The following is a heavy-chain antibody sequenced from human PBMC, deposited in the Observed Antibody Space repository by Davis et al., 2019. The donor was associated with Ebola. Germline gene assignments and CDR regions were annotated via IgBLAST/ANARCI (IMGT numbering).Heavy chain of an antibody. V-gene: IGHV3-23*01. Sequence: GESLKIPCAASGFTFSSYAMSWVRQTPGKGLEWVSAITGSGSLTGYADSVKGRFTLSRDNSKNTLNMQMNSLRVEDTAVYYCATRGSSREFDYWGQGTLVSVS. CDR2: ITGSGSLT. CDR3: ATRGSSREFDY. J-gene: IGHJ4*02. CDR1: GFTFSSYA. D-gene: IGHD6-13*01.